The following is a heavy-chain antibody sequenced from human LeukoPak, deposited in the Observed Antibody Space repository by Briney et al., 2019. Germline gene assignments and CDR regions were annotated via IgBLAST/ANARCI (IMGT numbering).Heavy chain of an antibody. CDR3: AGLRDHGGNTV. CDR2: MYYSGTT. Sequence: SETLSLTCTVSGASVNSGSHYWSWFRQPPGKGLEWIGYMYYSGTTNYNPSLKSRVTMSVDTSKNHFSLKMNSLTAADTAEYYCAGLRDHGGNTVWGQGTPVTVSS. D-gene: IGHD4-23*01. J-gene: IGHJ4*02. V-gene: IGHV4-61*03. CDR1: GASVNSGSHY.